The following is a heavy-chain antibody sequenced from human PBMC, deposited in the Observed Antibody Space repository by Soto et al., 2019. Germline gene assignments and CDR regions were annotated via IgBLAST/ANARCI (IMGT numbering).Heavy chain of an antibody. J-gene: IGHJ6*03. V-gene: IGHV1-8*01. CDR3: ARGPEYSVGGAHYQFDCMDA. CDR2: MNPNSGDT. CDR1: GYTFTSYD. D-gene: IGHD2-21*01. Sequence: QVQLVQSGAEVKKPGASVRVSCKASGYTFTSYDINWVRQATGQGLEWMGWMNPNSGDTGYAQKFQGRVTMTRDTSLSTAYMELSNLRSDDTAVYCCARGPEYSVGGAHYQFDCMDAWGKGTTVTVSS.